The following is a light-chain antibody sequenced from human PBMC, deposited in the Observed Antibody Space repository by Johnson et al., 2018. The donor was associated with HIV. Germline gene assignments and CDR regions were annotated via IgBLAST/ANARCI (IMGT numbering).Light chain of an antibody. CDR3: GTWDSSLSAGIV. Sequence: QSVLTQPPSVSAAPGQKVTISCSGSSSNIGNNDVSWYQQLPGTAPKLLIYDNNKRPSGIPDRFSGSTSGTSATLGITGLQTGDEADYYCGTWDSSLSAGIVFGTGTKVTVL. J-gene: IGLJ1*01. CDR2: DNN. V-gene: IGLV1-51*01. CDR1: SSNIGNND.